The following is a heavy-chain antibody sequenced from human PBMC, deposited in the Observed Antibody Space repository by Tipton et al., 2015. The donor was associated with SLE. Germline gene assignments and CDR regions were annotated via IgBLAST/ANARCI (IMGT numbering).Heavy chain of an antibody. CDR2: ISAYNGNA. CDR1: GYTFTSYD. V-gene: IGHV1-18*01. J-gene: IGHJ4*01. CDR3: ARDTTSNYDIFTGFDY. Sequence: QLVQSGAEVKKPGASVKVSCKASGYTFTSYDINWVRQATGQGLEWMGWISAYNGNAKYAQKLQGRVTMTTDTSTSTAYMELRSLRSDDTAVYYCARDTTSNYDIFTGFDYWGHGTLVTVSS. D-gene: IGHD3-9*01.